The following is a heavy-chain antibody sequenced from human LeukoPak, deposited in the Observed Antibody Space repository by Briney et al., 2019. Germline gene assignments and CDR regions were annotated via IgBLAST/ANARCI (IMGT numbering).Heavy chain of an antibody. CDR1: GGSISSYY. CDR2: IYTSGST. Sequence: PSETLSLTCTVSGGSISSYYWSWIRQPAGKGREWIGRIYTSGSTNYNPSLKSRVTMSVDTSKNQFSLKLSSVTAADTAVYYCARDYYGSGSYYPDAFDIWGQGTMVTVSS. CDR3: ARDYYGSGSYYPDAFDI. D-gene: IGHD3-10*01. V-gene: IGHV4-4*07. J-gene: IGHJ3*02.